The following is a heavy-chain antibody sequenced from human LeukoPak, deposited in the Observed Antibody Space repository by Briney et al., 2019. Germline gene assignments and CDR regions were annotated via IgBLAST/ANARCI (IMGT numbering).Heavy chain of an antibody. D-gene: IGHD2/OR15-2a*01. CDR3: ARWGDSSTYPPY. Sequence: GGSLRLSCAASGFTFSSFEMNWVRQAPGKGLEWLSYISTTGSTIYYADSVKGRFTISRDNAKNSLYLQMNSLRAEDTAVYYCARWGDSSTYPPYWGQGTLVTVSS. J-gene: IGHJ4*02. CDR2: ISTTGSTI. CDR1: GFTFSSFE. V-gene: IGHV3-48*03.